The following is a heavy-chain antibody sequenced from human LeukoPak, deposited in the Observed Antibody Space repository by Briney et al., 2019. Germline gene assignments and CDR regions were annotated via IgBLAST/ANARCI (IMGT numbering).Heavy chain of an antibody. D-gene: IGHD2-21*02. CDR1: GISFSSYG. J-gene: IGHJ4*02. CDR2: INDYGSDR. Sequence: GGSLRLSCAVSGISFSSYGMSWVRQVPGKGLEWVASINDYGSDRKYVDSVKGRFTISRDNSKNSLYLQMDSLRDDHTVVCYCARHTDCAFDFRAQGTLVSVSS. CDR3: ARHTDCAFDF. V-gene: IGHV3-7*01.